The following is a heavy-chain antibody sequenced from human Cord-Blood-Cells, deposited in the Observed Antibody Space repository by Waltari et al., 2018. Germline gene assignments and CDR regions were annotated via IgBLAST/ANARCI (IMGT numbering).Heavy chain of an antibody. J-gene: IGHJ6*03. D-gene: IGHD6-13*01. Sequence: QVQLVQSGAEVKKPGSSVKVSCKASGGTFSSYAISWVRQAPGQGREWMGRIIPILGIANYAQKFQGRVTITADKSTSTAYMELSSLRSEDTAVYYCARLVWNSSSWYYYYYMDVWGKGTTVTVSS. V-gene: IGHV1-69*09. CDR3: ARLVWNSSSWYYYYYMDV. CDR1: GGTFSSYA. CDR2: IIPILGIA.